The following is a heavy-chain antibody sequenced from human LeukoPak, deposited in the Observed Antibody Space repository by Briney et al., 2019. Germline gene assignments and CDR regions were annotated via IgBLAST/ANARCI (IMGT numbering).Heavy chain of an antibody. V-gene: IGHV3-23*01. CDR3: AKDTLRIAAAGYFDY. Sequence: SGGSLRLSCAASGFTFSSYAMSWVRQAPGKGLEWVSAISGSGGSTYYADSVKGRFTIPRDNSKNTLYLQMNSLRAEDTAVYYCAKDTLRIAAAGYFDYWGQGTLVTVSS. CDR2: ISGSGGST. D-gene: IGHD6-13*01. CDR1: GFTFSSYA. J-gene: IGHJ4*02.